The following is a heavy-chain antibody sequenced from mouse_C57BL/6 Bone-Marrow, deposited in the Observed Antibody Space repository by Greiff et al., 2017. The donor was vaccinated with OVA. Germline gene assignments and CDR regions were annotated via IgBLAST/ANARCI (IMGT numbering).Heavy chain of an antibody. Sequence: DVKLQESGPELVKPGASVKISCKASGYSFTGYYMNWVKQSPEKSLEWIGEINPSTGGTTYNQKFKAKATLTVDKSSSTAYMQLKSLTSEDSAVYYCARGDGYFWYFDVWGTGTTVTVSS. D-gene: IGHD2-3*01. J-gene: IGHJ1*03. CDR2: INPSTGGT. CDR1: GYSFTGYY. V-gene: IGHV1-42*01. CDR3: ARGDGYFWYFDV.